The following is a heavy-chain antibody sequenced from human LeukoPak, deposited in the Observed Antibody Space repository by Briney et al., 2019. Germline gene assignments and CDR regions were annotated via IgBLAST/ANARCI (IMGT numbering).Heavy chain of an antibody. CDR3: ARQKGPRWLTDYVFDI. Sequence: GASVKVSCKASGYTFTSYAMNWVRQAPGQGLEWMGWISVYNGKTNYAQKVQGRVTMTTDTSTGTVYMELRSLRSDDTAVYYCARQKGPRWLTDYVFDIWGQGTMVTVSS. CDR1: GYTFTSYA. CDR2: ISVYNGKT. J-gene: IGHJ3*02. D-gene: IGHD2-21*02. V-gene: IGHV1-18*01.